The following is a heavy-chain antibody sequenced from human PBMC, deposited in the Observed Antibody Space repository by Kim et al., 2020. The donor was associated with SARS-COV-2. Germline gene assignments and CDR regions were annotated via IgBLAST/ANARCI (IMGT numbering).Heavy chain of an antibody. CDR2: ISGSGSAI. V-gene: IGHV3-11*01. CDR1: GFTFSDFA. J-gene: IGHJ4*02. CDR3: AKGFLLGCDY. D-gene: IGHD1-26*01. Sequence: GGSLRLSCAASGFTFSDFAMSWIRQAPGKGLEWLSYISGSGSAIYYADSVKGRFTISRDNAKNSLYLQMNSLRVDDTAVYYCAKGFLLGCDYWGQGTLVTVSS.